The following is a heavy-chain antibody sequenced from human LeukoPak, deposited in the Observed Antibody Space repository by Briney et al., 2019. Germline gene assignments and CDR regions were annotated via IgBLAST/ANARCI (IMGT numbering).Heavy chain of an antibody. D-gene: IGHD7-27*01. Sequence: GGSLRLSCAASGFTFSNHGMNWVRQAPGKGLEWLSGISPRGGGTYYAGSVKGRFTISRDDSKNTLSLQMNSLRVEDTAVYYCARDLAWGAFDYWGQGTLVTVSS. CDR3: ARDLAWGAFDY. J-gene: IGHJ4*02. CDR2: ISPRGGGT. V-gene: IGHV3-23*01. CDR1: GFTFSNHG.